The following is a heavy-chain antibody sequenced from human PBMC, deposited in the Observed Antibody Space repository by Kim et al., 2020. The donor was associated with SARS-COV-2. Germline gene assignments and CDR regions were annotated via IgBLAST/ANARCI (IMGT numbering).Heavy chain of an antibody. J-gene: IGHJ3*02. CDR3: ARDLPKWYQLYDAFDI. CDR1: GGSFSGYY. V-gene: IGHV4-34*01. CDR2: INHSGST. Sequence: SETLSLTCAVYGGSFSGYYWSWIRQPPGKGLEWIGEINHSGSTNYNPSLKSRVTISVDTSKNQFSLKLSSVTAADTAVYYCARDLPKWYQLYDAFDIWGQGTMVTVSS. D-gene: IGHD2-2*01.